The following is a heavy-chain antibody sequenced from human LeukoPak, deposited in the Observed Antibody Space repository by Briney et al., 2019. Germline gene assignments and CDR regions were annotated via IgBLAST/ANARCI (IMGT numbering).Heavy chain of an antibody. CDR2: INHSGST. CDR3: AREGAGTNYYFDN. J-gene: IGHJ4*02. V-gene: IGHV4-34*01. CDR1: GGSFSGYY. D-gene: IGHD6-19*01. Sequence: SETLSLTCAVYGGSFSGYYWSWTRQPPGKGLEWIGEINHSGSTNYNPSLKSRVTISVDTSKNQFSLKLSSVTAADTAVYYCAREGAGTNYYFDNWGQGTLVTVSS.